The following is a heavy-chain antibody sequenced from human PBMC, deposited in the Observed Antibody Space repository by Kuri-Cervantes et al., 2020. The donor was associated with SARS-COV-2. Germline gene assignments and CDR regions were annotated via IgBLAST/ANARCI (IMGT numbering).Heavy chain of an antibody. Sequence: FPASGFTFSRYWMRWVRQAPGKGLECVANIKQDGSEKYYVDSVKGRFTISRDNAKNSLYLQMNSLRAEDTAVYYCARSKVGATTSYFDYWGQGTLVTVSS. CDR1: GFTFSRYW. D-gene: IGHD1-26*01. V-gene: IGHV3-7*05. CDR2: IKQDGSEK. J-gene: IGHJ4*02. CDR3: ARSKVGATTSYFDY.